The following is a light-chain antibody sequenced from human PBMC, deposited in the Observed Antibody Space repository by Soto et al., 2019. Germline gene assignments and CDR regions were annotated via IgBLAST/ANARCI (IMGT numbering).Light chain of an antibody. V-gene: IGKV3-15*01. Sequence: EIVMTQSPATLSVSPGERATLSCRASQSVSSNLAWYQQKPGQAPRLHIYGASTRVTGIPARFSGSGSGTEFTLTISSLQSEDFAVYYCQHYNNWPRTFGQGTKVEI. CDR2: GAS. CDR1: QSVSSN. CDR3: QHYNNWPRT. J-gene: IGKJ1*01.